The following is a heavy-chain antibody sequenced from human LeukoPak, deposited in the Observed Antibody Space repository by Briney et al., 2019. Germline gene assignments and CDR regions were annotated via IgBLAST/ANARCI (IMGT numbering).Heavy chain of an antibody. D-gene: IGHD3-3*01. Sequence: GGSLRLSCAASGFAFSSFWMSWVRQAPGKGLEWVAKIIQDGSEKYYVDSVKGRFTISRDNAKDSLYLQMNSLRAEDTAVYYCARDSPGIMIFGVVTPNGGQGTLVTVSS. CDR2: IIQDGSEK. J-gene: IGHJ4*02. CDR1: GFAFSSFW. V-gene: IGHV3-7*05. CDR3: ARDSPGIMIFGVVTPN.